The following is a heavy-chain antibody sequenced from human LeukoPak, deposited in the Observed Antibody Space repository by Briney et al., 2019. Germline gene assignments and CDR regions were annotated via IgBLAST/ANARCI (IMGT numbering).Heavy chain of an antibody. CDR2: IKQDVSET. V-gene: IGHV3-7*01. CDR3: AKFYYDSSGYSY. J-gene: IGHJ4*02. D-gene: IGHD3-22*01. Sequence: QPGGSLRLSCAASGFTFSSSWMSWVRQAPGKGLEWVANIKQDVSETYYVDSVKGRFTISRDNAKNSLYLQMNSLRAEDTAVYYCAKFYYDSSGYSYWGQGTLVTVSS. CDR1: GFTFSSSW.